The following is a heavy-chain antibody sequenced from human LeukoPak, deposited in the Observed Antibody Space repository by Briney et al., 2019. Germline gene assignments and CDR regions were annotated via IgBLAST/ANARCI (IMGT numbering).Heavy chain of an antibody. D-gene: IGHD2-15*01. CDR1: GFTVSSYD. CDR3: AKGHCSGGACYRFDY. J-gene: IGHJ4*02. Sequence: GGSLRLSCAASGFTVSSYDMSWVRQAPRKGLEWVSAITGGGTSTYYADSVKGRFTISRDKYRNTLYLQMNSLRAEDTAVYFCAKGHCSGGACYRFDYWGQGTLVTVSS. CDR2: ITGGGTST. V-gene: IGHV3-23*01.